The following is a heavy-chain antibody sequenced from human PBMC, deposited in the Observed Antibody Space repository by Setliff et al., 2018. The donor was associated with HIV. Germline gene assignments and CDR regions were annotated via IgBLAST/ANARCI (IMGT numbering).Heavy chain of an antibody. CDR2: IFYSGHT. V-gene: IGHV4-34*12. CDR1: GGSFSGYY. Sequence: SETLSLTCAVYGGSFSGYYWAWIRQPPGKGLEWIGNIFYSGHTFYNPSLKSRVTISLDTSKNQFSLKLSSVTAADTAVYFCARVLGRYYDSSGRPGFQHWGQGTLVTVSS. J-gene: IGHJ1*01. D-gene: IGHD3-22*01. CDR3: ARVLGRYYDSSGRPGFQH.